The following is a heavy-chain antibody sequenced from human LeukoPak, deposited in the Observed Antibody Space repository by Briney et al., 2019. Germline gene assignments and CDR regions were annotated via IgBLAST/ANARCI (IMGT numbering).Heavy chain of an antibody. D-gene: IGHD3-22*01. V-gene: IGHV4-34*01. CDR2: INHSGST. CDR3: ARGPTTYYYDSSGYYAHDY. J-gene: IGHJ4*02. Sequence: KPSETLSLTCAVYGGSFSGYYWSWIRQPPGKGLEWIGEINHSGSTNYNPSLKSRVTISVDTSKNQFSPKLSSVTAADTAVYYCARGPTTYYYDSSGYYAHDYWGQGTLVTVSS. CDR1: GGSFSGYY.